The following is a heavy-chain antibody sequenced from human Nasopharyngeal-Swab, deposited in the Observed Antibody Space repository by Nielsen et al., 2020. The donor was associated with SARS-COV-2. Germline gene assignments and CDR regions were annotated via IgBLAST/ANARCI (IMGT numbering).Heavy chain of an antibody. CDR2: IIPILGIA. Sequence: WVRQAPGQGRGGMGGIIPILGIANYAQKFQGRVTITADKSTSTAYMELSSLRSEDTAVYYCARGGADDILTGPYYYYYYYMDVWGKGTTVTVSS. J-gene: IGHJ6*03. D-gene: IGHD3-9*01. CDR3: ARGGADDILTGPYYYYYYYMDV. V-gene: IGHV1-69*10.